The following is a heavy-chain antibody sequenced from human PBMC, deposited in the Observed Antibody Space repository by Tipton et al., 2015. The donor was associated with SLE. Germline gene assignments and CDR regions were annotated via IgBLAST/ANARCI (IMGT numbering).Heavy chain of an antibody. J-gene: IGHJ4*02. V-gene: IGHV3-23*01. CDR2: LSATGGST. Sequence: GSLRLSCAASGFIFSDYHMGWVRQAPGRGLEWVSCLSATGGSTYYADSVRGRFTISRDNSENTLYLQMNSLRAEDTAVYYCAACHHTYGALVYWGQGTLVTVSS. CDR3: AACHHTYGALVY. CDR1: GFIFSDYH. D-gene: IGHD4-17*01.